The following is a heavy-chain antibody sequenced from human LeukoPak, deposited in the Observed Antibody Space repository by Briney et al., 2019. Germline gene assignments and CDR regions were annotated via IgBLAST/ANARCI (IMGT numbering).Heavy chain of an antibody. CDR3: AKDLRGYEFWSGYSTPDY. CDR2: IRYDRSNK. V-gene: IGHV3-30*02. J-gene: IGHJ4*02. D-gene: IGHD3-3*01. CDR1: GFTFSSYG. Sequence: PGGSLRLSCAASGFTFSSYGMHWVREAPGKGLEWVPFIRYDRSNKYYADSVKGRFTISRDNSKITVYLQLKRQREEDTAVYYCAKDLRGYEFWSGYSTPDYWGQRTLVTDSS.